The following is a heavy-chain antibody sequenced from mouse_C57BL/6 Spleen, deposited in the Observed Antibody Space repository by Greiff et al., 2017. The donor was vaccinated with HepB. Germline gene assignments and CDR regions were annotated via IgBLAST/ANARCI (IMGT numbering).Heavy chain of an antibody. Sequence: QVQLQQPGAELVRPGTSVKLSCKASGYTFTSYWMHWVKQRPGQGLEWIGVIDPSDSYTNYNQKFKGKATLTVDTSSSTAYMQLSSLTSEDSAVYYCANGGYGKDFDYWGQGTTLTVSS. V-gene: IGHV1-59*01. CDR2: IDPSDSYT. J-gene: IGHJ2*01. CDR3: ANGGYGKDFDY. CDR1: GYTFTSYW. D-gene: IGHD1-1*01.